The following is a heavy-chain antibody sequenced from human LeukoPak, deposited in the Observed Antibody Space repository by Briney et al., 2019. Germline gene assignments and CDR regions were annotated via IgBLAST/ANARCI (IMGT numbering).Heavy chain of an antibody. CDR2: IRSIISYL. CDR1: GFSFSRYS. V-gene: IGHV3-21*01. J-gene: IGHJ5*02. CDR3: ARGHGRRWFDP. Sequence: GGTLRLSSAASGFSFSRYSMNGVRPAPRKGLEWVSSIRSIISYLYYAHPVKGRFTISRDNAKNSLHLHMTRLRPEDPAGYYCARGHGRRWFDPWGQGPLVTVSS.